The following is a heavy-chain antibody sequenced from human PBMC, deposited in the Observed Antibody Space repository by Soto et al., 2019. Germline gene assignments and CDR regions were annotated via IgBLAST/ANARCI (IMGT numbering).Heavy chain of an antibody. Sequence: SSVQVSCQASGGTFSSYAISWVRQAPGQGLEWMGGVIPNFGTANYAQKFQGRVTITADESTSTAYMELSSLRSEDTAVYYCARDCRMTTVTPGWFDPWGQGTLVTVSS. V-gene: IGHV1-69*13. CDR2: VIPNFGTA. D-gene: IGHD4-4*01. CDR3: ARDCRMTTVTPGWFDP. CDR1: GGTFSSYA. J-gene: IGHJ5*02.